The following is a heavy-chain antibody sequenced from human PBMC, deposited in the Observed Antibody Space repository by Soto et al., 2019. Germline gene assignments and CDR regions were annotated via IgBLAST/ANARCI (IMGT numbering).Heavy chain of an antibody. Sequence: QLQLVQSEAEVREPGSSVKVSCKASGGTLSSYTVIWVRQAPGQGLEWMGGITPTLNIAKYAEKFQGRVTITADESTSTVNMHLSSLRSEDTAVYFCAIGYYSGSNPSSFDYWGQGTLLAVSS. CDR1: GGTLSSYT. CDR3: AIGYYSGSNPSSFDY. D-gene: IGHD1-26*01. CDR2: ITPTLNIA. V-gene: IGHV1-69*01. J-gene: IGHJ4*02.